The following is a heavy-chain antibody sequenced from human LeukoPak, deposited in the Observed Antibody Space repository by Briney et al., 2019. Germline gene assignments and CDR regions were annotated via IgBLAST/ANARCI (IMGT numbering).Heavy chain of an antibody. Sequence: GGSLRLSCVVSGFTFSNNGMSWVRQAPGKGLEWVSGLSGSGSSVYYADSVRGRLTISRDNSRNTLYLQLDSLRGDDTAVYFCVKGLNWFDPSGQGTLVTVSS. J-gene: IGHJ5*02. CDR3: VKGLNWFDP. CDR1: GFTFSNNG. CDR2: LSGSGSSV. D-gene: IGHD4-11*01. V-gene: IGHV3-23*01.